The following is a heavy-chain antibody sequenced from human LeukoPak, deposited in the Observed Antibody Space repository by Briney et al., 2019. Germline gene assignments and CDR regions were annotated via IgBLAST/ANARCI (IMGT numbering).Heavy chain of an antibody. CDR2: ISYDGSNK. J-gene: IGHJ4*02. V-gene: IGHV3-30*18. D-gene: IGHD1-26*01. CDR3: AKDLFIVGATRGFDY. Sequence: GGSLRLSCAASGFTFSSYGMHWVRQAPGKGLEWVAVISYDGSNKYYADSVKGQFTISRDNSKNTLYLQMNSLRAEDTAVYYCAKDLFIVGATRGFDYWGQGTLVTVSS. CDR1: GFTFSSYG.